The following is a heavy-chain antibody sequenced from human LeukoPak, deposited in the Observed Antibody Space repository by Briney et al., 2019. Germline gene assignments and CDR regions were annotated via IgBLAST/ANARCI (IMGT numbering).Heavy chain of an antibody. CDR1: GFTFSDYW. J-gene: IGHJ3*02. CDR2: ISSDGSST. V-gene: IGHV3-74*01. D-gene: IGHD3-22*01. CDR3: ARYGYYDSSGYYDDDAFDI. Sequence: GGSLRLSCAASGFTFSDYWMHWVRQAPGEGLVWVSRISSDGSSTTYADSVKGRFTISRDNAKNSLYLQMNSLRAEDTAVYYCARYGYYDSSGYYDDDAFDIWGQGTMVTVSS.